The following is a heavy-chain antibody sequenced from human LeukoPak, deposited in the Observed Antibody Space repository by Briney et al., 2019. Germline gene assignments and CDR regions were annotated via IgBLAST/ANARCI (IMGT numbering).Heavy chain of an antibody. Sequence: TGGSLRLSCAASGFTVSSNYMSWVRQAPGKGLEWVSVIYSGGSTYYADSVKGRFTISRDNSKNTLYLQMNSLRAEDTAVYYCARALLSQSLGAFDIWGQGTMVTVSS. CDR2: IYSGGST. J-gene: IGHJ3*02. D-gene: IGHD7-27*01. CDR3: ARALLSQSLGAFDI. V-gene: IGHV3-53*01. CDR1: GFTVSSNY.